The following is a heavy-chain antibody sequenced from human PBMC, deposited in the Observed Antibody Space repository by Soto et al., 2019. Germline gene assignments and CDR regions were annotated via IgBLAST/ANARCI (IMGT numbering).Heavy chain of an antibody. CDR3: ARDTQTLGSDY. V-gene: IGHV3-7*03. J-gene: IGHJ4*02. Sequence: EVQLVESGGNLVQPGGSLRLSCAASGFSFSTFWMTWVRQAPGKGLEWVANIKVDGSEKYYVDSVKGLFTHSRDNAKKSLYLQMDSLRVEDTALYFCARDTQTLGSDYWGQGTLVIVSS. D-gene: IGHD3-10*01. CDR1: GFSFSTFW. CDR2: IKVDGSEK.